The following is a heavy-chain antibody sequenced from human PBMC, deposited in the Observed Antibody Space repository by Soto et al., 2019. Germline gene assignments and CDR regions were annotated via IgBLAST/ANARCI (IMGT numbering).Heavy chain of an antibody. V-gene: IGHV4-59*06. Sequence: PSETLSLTCTVSGGSISSYYWSWIRQPPGKGLEWIGYIYYSGSTYYNPSLKSRVTISVDTSKNQFSLKLSSVTAADTAVYYCARRGGFYSSSSGYYFDYWGQGTLVTVSS. D-gene: IGHD6-6*01. CDR2: IYYSGST. CDR3: ARRGGFYSSSSGYYFDY. J-gene: IGHJ4*02. CDR1: GGSISSYY.